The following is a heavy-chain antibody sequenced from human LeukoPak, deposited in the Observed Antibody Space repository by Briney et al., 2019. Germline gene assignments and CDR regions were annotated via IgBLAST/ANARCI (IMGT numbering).Heavy chain of an antibody. D-gene: IGHD6-13*01. CDR2: ISSSGSYI. CDR3: ALSSGSWDWFDP. CDR1: GFTFSSYS. Sequence: GGSLRLSCAASGFTFSSYSMNWVRQAPGKGLEWVSSISSSGSYIYYADLLKGRFIISRDNAKNSLYLQMNSLRAEDTAVYYCALSSGSWDWFDPWGQGPWSPSPQ. V-gene: IGHV3-21*01. J-gene: IGHJ5*02.